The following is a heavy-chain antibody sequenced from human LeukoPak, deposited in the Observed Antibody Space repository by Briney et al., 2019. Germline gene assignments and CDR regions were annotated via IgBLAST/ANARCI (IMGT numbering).Heavy chain of an antibody. D-gene: IGHD3-22*01. V-gene: IGHV4-4*07. J-gene: IGHJ3*02. CDR2: IYTSGST. CDR1: GGSISSYY. CDR3: ARDSHYYDSSGLDAFDI. Sequence: SETLSLTRTVSGGSISSYYWSWIRQPAGKGLEWIGRIYTSGSTNYNPSLKSRVTKSVDTSKNQFSLKLSSVTAADTAVYYCARDSHYYDSSGLDAFDIWGQGTMVTVSS.